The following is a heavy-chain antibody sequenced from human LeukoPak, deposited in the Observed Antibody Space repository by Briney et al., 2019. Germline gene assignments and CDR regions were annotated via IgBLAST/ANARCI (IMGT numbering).Heavy chain of an antibody. CDR2: IIPIFGTA. Sequence: SVKVSCKASGYTFTGYYMHWVRQAPGQGLEWMGGIIPIFGTANYAQKFQGRVTITTDESTSTAYMELSSLRSEDTAVYYCARDRITRDAFDIWGQGTMVTVSS. D-gene: IGHD3-16*01. V-gene: IGHV1-69*05. CDR3: ARDRITRDAFDI. CDR1: GYTFTGYY. J-gene: IGHJ3*02.